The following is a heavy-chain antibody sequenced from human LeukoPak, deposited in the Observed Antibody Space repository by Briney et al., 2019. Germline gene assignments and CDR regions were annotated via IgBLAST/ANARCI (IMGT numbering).Heavy chain of an antibody. CDR3: ARAGSSGWWDWFDP. Sequence: GGSLRLSCAASGFTFSGSAMHWVRQASGKGLEWVGRIRSKANSYATAYAASVKGRFTISRDDSKNTAYLQMNSLKTEDTAVYYCARAGSSGWWDWFDPWGQGTLVTVSS. D-gene: IGHD6-19*01. CDR2: IRSKANSYAT. J-gene: IGHJ5*02. CDR1: GFTFSGSA. V-gene: IGHV3-73*01.